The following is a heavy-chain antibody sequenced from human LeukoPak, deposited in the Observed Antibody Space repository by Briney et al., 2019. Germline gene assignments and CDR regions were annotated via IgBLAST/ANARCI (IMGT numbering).Heavy chain of an antibody. CDR1: GYTFTSYG. Sequence: ASVKVSCKASGYTFTSYGISWVRQAPGQGLEWMGWISAYNGNTNYAQKLQGRVTMTTDTSTSTAYMELRSLRSDDTAVYYCVRDRARERYYYDSSGYYGYFDYWGQGTLVIVSS. CDR3: VRDRARERYYYDSSGYYGYFDY. D-gene: IGHD3-22*01. J-gene: IGHJ4*02. CDR2: ISAYNGNT. V-gene: IGHV1-18*01.